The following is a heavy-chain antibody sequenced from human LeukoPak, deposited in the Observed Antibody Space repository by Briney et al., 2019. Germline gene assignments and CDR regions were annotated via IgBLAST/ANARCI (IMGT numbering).Heavy chain of an antibody. D-gene: IGHD1-1*01. J-gene: IGHJ4*02. V-gene: IGHV4-61*01. Sequence: SETLSLTCTVSGGSVSGGNYYCSWIRQSPGKGLEWIGYIHYSGSTVYNPSLKSRVTMSIDTSKNQFSLNLSSVTAADTAVYYCARTGSTGGYWGQGTPVTVSS. CDR1: GGSVSGGNYY. CDR3: ARTGSTGGY. CDR2: IHYSGST.